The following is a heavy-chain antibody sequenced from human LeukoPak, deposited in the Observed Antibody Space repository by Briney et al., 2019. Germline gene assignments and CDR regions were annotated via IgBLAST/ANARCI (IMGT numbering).Heavy chain of an antibody. CDR3: AWIREYTAMVFRVRDNWFDP. V-gene: IGHV1-69*01. D-gene: IGHD5-18*01. CDR1: GGTFSRYA. J-gene: IGHJ5*02. CDR2: IIPIFGTA. Sequence: SVKVSCKASGGTFSRYAISWVRQAPGQGLEWMGGIIPIFGTANYAQKFQGRVTITADESTSTAYMALSSVRSEDTAVYYCAWIREYTAMVFRVRDNWFDPWGQGTLVTVSS.